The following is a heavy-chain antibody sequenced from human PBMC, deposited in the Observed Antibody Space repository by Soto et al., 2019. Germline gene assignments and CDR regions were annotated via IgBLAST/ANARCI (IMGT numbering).Heavy chain of an antibody. CDR3: ARGRADSAGSSLGRRMDV. V-gene: IGHV4-39*01. J-gene: IGHJ6*02. CDR1: GASVSISTYY. CDR2: VHYSGTT. D-gene: IGHD3-10*01. Sequence: QMQLQESGPGLMKPSETLSLSCTVSGASVSISTYYWGWIRQPPGKGLEWIGTVHYSGTTHYTPSLKSRVTISVDTSKNQFSLKLSSVTAADSAVYYCARGRADSAGSSLGRRMDVWGQGTTVTVAS.